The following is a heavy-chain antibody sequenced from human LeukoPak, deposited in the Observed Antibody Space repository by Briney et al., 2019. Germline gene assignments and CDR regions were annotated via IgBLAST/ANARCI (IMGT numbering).Heavy chain of an antibody. D-gene: IGHD4-17*01. V-gene: IGHV3-53*01. J-gene: IGHJ1*01. CDR1: GVSVSSNY. CDR2: IYSGGTT. Sequence: GGSLRLSCAASGVSVSSNYMGWVRQAPGKGLEWVSVIYSGGTTYYADSVKGRFTISRDNSKNTLYLQMNSLRAEDTAVYYCARVDYGDYQYFQHWGQGTLVTVSS. CDR3: ARVDYGDYQYFQH.